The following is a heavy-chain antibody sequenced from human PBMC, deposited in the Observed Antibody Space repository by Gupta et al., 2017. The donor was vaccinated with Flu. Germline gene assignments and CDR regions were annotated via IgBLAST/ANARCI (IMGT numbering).Heavy chain of an antibody. V-gene: IGHV3-30*01. CDR3: ARDPREIGLPAALLQASFDS. D-gene: IGHD2-2*02. CDR2: ISYDGGKK. Sequence: QVQLVESGGGVVQPGKSLRLSCAASGFTFNSYSLHWVRQAPGKGLEWVASISYDGGKKFYADSVRDRFTISRDSSKNTLYLEMNSLRGEDTAVYFCARDPREIGLPAALLQASFDSWGQGTLVTVSS. CDR1: GFTFNSYS. J-gene: IGHJ4*02.